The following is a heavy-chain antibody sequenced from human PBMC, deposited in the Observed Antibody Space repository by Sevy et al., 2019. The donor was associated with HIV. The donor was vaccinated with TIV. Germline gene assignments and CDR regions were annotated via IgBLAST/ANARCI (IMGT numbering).Heavy chain of an antibody. CDR1: GGSFSGYY. J-gene: IGHJ3*02. D-gene: IGHD3-22*01. Sequence: SETLSLTCAVYGGSFSGYYWSWIRQPPGKGLEWIGEINHSGSTNYNQSLKSRVTISVDTSKNQFSLKLSSVTAADTAVYYCARARLRITMIVVVTYAFDIWGQGTMVTVSS. CDR2: INHSGST. CDR3: ARARLRITMIVVVTYAFDI. V-gene: IGHV4-34*01.